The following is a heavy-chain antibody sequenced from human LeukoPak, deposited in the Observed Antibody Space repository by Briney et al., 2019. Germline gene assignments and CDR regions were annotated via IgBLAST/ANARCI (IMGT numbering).Heavy chain of an antibody. CDR2: IWYDGSNK. D-gene: IGHD3-10*01. CDR3: AKAGGSGPTDY. Sequence: GGSLRLSCAASGFTFSSYGMHWVRQAPGKGLEWVAVIWYDGSNKYYADSVKGRFTISRDYSKNTLYLQMNSLRAEDTAVYYCAKAGGSGPTDYWGQGTLVTVSS. CDR1: GFTFSSYG. V-gene: IGHV3-33*06. J-gene: IGHJ4*02.